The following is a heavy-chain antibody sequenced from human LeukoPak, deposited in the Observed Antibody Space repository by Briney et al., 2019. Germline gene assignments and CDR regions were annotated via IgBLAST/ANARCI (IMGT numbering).Heavy chain of an antibody. Sequence: ASVKVSCKASGYTFTSSAMSWVRQAPGQGLEWMGWINTNTGNPTYAQGFTGRFVFSLDTSVSTAYLQISSLKAEDTAVYFCARVSGYCSSTSCYPSKWGQETLVTVSS. CDR1: GYTFTSSA. J-gene: IGHJ4*02. D-gene: IGHD2-2*01. V-gene: IGHV7-4-1*02. CDR3: ARVSGYCSSTSCYPSK. CDR2: INTNTGNP.